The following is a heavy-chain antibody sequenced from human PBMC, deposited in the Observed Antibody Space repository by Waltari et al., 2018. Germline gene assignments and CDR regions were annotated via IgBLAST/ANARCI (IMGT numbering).Heavy chain of an antibody. CDR1: GFSFSSYE. J-gene: IGHJ6*03. CDR2: ISNSGSSM. V-gene: IGHV3-48*03. CDR3: ARPSTEYYYYYYYMDV. Sequence: EVQVVESGGGLVQPGGSLRLSCEASGFSFSSYEMNWVRQDPGKGLGGISYISNSGSSMYYADSLKGRFTISRDNAKNSLYLEMNSLRAEDTAVYYCARPSTEYYYYYYYMDVWGKGTTVTVS.